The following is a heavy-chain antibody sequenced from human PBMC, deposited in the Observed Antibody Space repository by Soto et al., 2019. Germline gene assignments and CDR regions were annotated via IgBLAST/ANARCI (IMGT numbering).Heavy chain of an antibody. V-gene: IGHV4-59*08. CDR1: GGSISSYY. CDR2: IYYSGST. CDR3: ARSLGYCSSTSCYYHEYYFDY. Sequence: QVQLQESGPGLVKPSETLSLTCTVSGGSISSYYWGWIRQPPGKGLEWIGYIYYSGSTNYNPSLKSRVTISVDTSKNQFSLKLSSVTAADTAVYYCARSLGYCSSTSCYYHEYYFDYWGQGTLVTVSS. J-gene: IGHJ4*02. D-gene: IGHD2-2*01.